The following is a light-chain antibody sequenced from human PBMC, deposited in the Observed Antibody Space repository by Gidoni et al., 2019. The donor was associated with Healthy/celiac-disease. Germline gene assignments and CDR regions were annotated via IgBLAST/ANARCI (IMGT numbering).Light chain of an antibody. V-gene: IGLV2-14*01. Sequence: QSPLPPPASVSVSPGQPITISCTGTSSDVGGYNYVPWYQQHPGKPPKLLIYDVSNRPSGVSNRVSGSKSGNTAALTISGLQAEDEADYDGSSYTSSSTLGVFGGGTKLTVL. CDR2: DVS. CDR3: SSYTSSSTLGV. J-gene: IGLJ2*01. CDR1: SSDVGGYNY.